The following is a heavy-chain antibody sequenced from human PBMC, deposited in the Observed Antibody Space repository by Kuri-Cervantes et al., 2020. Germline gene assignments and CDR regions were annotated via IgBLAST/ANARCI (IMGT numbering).Heavy chain of an antibody. V-gene: IGHV4-34*01. D-gene: IGHD5-24*01. CDR1: GGSFSGYY. J-gene: IGHJ3*02. CDR2: INHSGST. CDR3: ARGGDGYKPLDAFDI. Sequence: GSLRLSCAVYGGSFSGYYWSWIRQPPGKGLEWIGEINHSGSTNYNPSLKSRVTISVDTSKNQFSLKLSSVTAADTAVYYCARGGDGYKPLDAFDIWGQGTMVTVSS.